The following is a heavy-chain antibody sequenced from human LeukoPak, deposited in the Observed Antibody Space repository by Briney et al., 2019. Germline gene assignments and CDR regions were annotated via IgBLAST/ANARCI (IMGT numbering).Heavy chain of an antibody. J-gene: IGHJ4*02. V-gene: IGHV1-18*04. CDR2: INTHKGNT. Sequence: ASVTFSCKTSSSTFSTHGITCVRQAPGQGLEWMGWINTHKGNTYYAREFQDRVSMTTDASTTTAYMELRSLRSDDTAIYYCATYYSGSGSFRTQFHHWGQGTLVTVSS. D-gene: IGHD3-10*01. CDR3: ATYYSGSGSFRTQFHH. CDR1: SSTFSTHG.